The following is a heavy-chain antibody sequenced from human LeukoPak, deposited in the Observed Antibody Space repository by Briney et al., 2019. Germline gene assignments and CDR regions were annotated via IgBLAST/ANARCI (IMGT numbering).Heavy chain of an antibody. Sequence: ASVKVSCKASGYTFTSYYMHWVRQAPRQGLEWMGIINPSGGSTSYAQKFQGRVTMTRDTSTSTVYMELSSLRSEDTAVYYCARDRQEYQLLSDYYGMDVWGKGTTVTVSS. CDR2: INPSGGST. V-gene: IGHV1-46*01. CDR1: GYTFTSYY. J-gene: IGHJ6*04. CDR3: ARDRQEYQLLSDYYGMDV. D-gene: IGHD2-2*01.